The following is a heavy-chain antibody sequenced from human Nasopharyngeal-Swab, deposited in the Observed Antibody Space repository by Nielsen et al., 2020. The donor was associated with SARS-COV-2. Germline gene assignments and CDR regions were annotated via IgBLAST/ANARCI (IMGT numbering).Heavy chain of an antibody. V-gene: IGHV3-30*18. J-gene: IGHJ6*03. Sequence: GGSLRLSCAASGFTFSSYGMHWARQAPGKGLEWVAVISYDGSNKYYADSVKGRFTISRDNSKNTLYLQMNSLRAEDTAVYYCAKDGRVDIVATGYYYYYYMDVWGKGTTVTVSS. CDR3: AKDGRVDIVATGYYYYYYMDV. D-gene: IGHD5-12*01. CDR1: GFTFSSYG. CDR2: ISYDGSNK.